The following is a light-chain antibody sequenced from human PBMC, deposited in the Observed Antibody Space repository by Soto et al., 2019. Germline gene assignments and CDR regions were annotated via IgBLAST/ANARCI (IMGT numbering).Light chain of an antibody. Sequence: EIVLTQSPGTLSLSPGERATLSCRASQSVNSASLAWYQQQPGQAPSLLMYAASSRAVGIPDRFSGSASWTDFTLTIIRLAPEDFALYSCSHYGGSLTFGGGTKVETK. CDR1: QSVNSAS. V-gene: IGKV3-20*01. CDR3: SHYGGSLT. CDR2: AAS. J-gene: IGKJ4*01.